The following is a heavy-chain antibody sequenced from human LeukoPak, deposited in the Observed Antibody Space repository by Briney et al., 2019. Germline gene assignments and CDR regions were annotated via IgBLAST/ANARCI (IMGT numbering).Heavy chain of an antibody. V-gene: IGHV4-34*01. D-gene: IGHD5-18*01. CDR1: GGSFSGYY. Sequence: SETLSLTCAVYGGSFSGYYWSWIRQPPGKGLEWIGEINHSGSTNYNPSLKSRVTISVDTSKNQFSLKLSSVTAADTAVYYCARGDTATDYWGQGTLVTVSS. J-gene: IGHJ4*02. CDR2: INHSGST. CDR3: ARGDTATDY.